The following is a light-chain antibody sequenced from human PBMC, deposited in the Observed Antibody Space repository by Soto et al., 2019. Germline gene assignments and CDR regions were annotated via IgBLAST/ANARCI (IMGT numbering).Light chain of an antibody. CDR3: SSYTSSSTYV. CDR2: EVS. V-gene: IGLV2-14*01. Sequence: QSVLTQPASVSGSPGQSITISCTGTSSDIGSYNYVSWNQQHPGKAPKLIIYEVSDRPSGVSNRFSGSKSGNTASLTISGLQAEDEADYYCSSYTSSSTYVFGTGTKV. J-gene: IGLJ1*01. CDR1: SSDIGSYNY.